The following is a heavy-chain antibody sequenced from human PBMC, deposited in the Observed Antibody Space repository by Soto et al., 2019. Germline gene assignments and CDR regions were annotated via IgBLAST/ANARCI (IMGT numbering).Heavy chain of an antibody. J-gene: IGHJ4*02. Sequence: GGSPRLSCAASGFTFSSYWMHWVRQAPGKGLVWVSRVNTDGSRTNYADSVKGRFTMSRDSARNTVYLQMNSLRAEDTAVYYCARAKGDNYGLFDSWGQGILVTVSS. CDR1: GFTFSSYW. D-gene: IGHD5-18*01. CDR3: ARAKGDNYGLFDS. V-gene: IGHV3-74*01. CDR2: VNTDGSRT.